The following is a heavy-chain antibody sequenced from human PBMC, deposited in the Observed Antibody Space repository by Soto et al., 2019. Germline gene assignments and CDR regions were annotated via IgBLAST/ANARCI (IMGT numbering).Heavy chain of an antibody. D-gene: IGHD1-1*01. V-gene: IGHV5-51*01. Sequence: GESLKISCKASGYSFTTYWIGWVRQIPGKGLEWMGIIYPGDSDTRYSPSFKGQVTISADNSITTAYLQWSSLKASDTAMYYCTTSQSHSNNMSVCGKGTTVSVSS. CDR2: IYPGDSDT. CDR3: TTSQSHSNNMSV. J-gene: IGHJ6*04. CDR1: GYSFTTYW.